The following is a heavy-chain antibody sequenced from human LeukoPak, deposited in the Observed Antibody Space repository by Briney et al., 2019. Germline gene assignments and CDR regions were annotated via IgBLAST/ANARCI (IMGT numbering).Heavy chain of an antibody. J-gene: IGHJ4*02. Sequence: SETLSPTCTVSGDSISPYYWSWIRQPPGKGLEWIGYIYYTGSGSTSNNPSLKSRVTISVDASKNQFSLNLKSVTAADTAVYFCARHAVYAGSGWAFDYWGQGTLVTVFS. D-gene: IGHD6-19*01. V-gene: IGHV4-59*08. CDR2: IYYTGSGST. CDR1: GDSISPYY. CDR3: ARHAVYAGSGWAFDY.